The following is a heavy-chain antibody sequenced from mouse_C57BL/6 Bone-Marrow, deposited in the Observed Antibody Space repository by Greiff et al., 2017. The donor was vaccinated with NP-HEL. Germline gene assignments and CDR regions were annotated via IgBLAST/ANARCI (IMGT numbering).Heavy chain of an antibody. CDR1: GYTFTSYG. CDR3: AREGITTAAY. J-gene: IGHJ3*01. D-gene: IGHD1-2*01. Sequence: VQRVESGAELARPGASVKLSCKASGYTFTSYGISWVKQRTGQGLEWIGEIYPRSGNTYYNEKFKGKATLTADKSSSTAYMELRSLTSEDSAVYFCAREGITTAAYWGQGTLVTVSA. V-gene: IGHV1-81*01. CDR2: IYPRSGNT.